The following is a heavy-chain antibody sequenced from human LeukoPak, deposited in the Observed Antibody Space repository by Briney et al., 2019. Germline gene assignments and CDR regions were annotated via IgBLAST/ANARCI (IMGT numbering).Heavy chain of an antibody. CDR3: ARDWKDPAAFDI. Sequence: GESLRISCKASGXPFTSYWIGWVRQMPGKGLEWMAIINPGDSDTRYSPSFQGQVTISADKSISTAYLQWSSLKASDTAMYYCARDWKDPAAFDIWGQGTMVTVSS. CDR2: INPGDSDT. D-gene: IGHD1-1*01. V-gene: IGHV5-51*01. CDR1: GXPFTSYW. J-gene: IGHJ3*02.